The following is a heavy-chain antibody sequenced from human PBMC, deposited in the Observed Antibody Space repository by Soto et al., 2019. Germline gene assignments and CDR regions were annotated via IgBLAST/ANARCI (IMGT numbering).Heavy chain of an antibody. V-gene: IGHV3-33*01. CDR3: ARDFGYCSGGICYSDSFDY. Sequence: QVQLVESGGGVVQPVRSLRLSCAASGFTFSSYGMHWVRQAPGKGLEWVAVINVHGDNIYYADSVKGRFTVSRDNSKNTLYLQMNSLRDEDTAVYYCARDFGYCSGGICYSDSFDYWGQGTLVTVSS. D-gene: IGHD2-15*01. CDR1: GFTFSSYG. J-gene: IGHJ4*02. CDR2: INVHGDNI.